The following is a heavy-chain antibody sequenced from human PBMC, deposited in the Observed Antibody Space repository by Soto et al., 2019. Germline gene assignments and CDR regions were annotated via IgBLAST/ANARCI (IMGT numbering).Heavy chain of an antibody. Sequence: SETLSLTCTVSGGSISSGGYYWSWIRQHPGKGLEWIGYIYYSGSTYYNPSLKSRVTISVDTSKNQFSLKLSSVTAADTAVYYCARVKTWLFDYWGQGTLVTVSS. J-gene: IGHJ4*02. CDR1: GGSISSGGYY. CDR2: IYYSGST. D-gene: IGHD5-18*01. V-gene: IGHV4-31*03. CDR3: ARVKTWLFDY.